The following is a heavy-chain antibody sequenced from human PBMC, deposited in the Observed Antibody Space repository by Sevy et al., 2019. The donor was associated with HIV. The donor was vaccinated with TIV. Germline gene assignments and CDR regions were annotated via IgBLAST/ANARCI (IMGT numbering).Heavy chain of an antibody. CDR2: ISGSGGST. Sequence: GGSLRLSCAASGFTFSSYAMSWVRQAPGKGLEWVSAISGSGGSTYYADSVKGRFTISRDNSKKPLYLQMNSLRAEDTAVYYCAKQNGARITIFGVVPPGWFDPWGQGTLVTVSS. CDR3: AKQNGARITIFGVVPPGWFDP. V-gene: IGHV3-23*01. J-gene: IGHJ5*02. D-gene: IGHD3-3*01. CDR1: GFTFSSYA.